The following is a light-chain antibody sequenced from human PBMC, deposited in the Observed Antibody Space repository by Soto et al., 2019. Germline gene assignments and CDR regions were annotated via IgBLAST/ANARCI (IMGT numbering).Light chain of an antibody. CDR1: QSVSSTY. J-gene: IGKJ2*01. V-gene: IGKV3-20*01. CDR3: QQYGSSPYN. CDR2: GAS. Sequence: EIVLTQSPGTLSLSPGERATLSCRASQSVSSTYLAWYQHKPGQAPRLLIYGASSRATGIPDRFSGSGSGTDFTLTISRLEPEDFAVYYCQQYGSSPYNFGQGTKLGIK.